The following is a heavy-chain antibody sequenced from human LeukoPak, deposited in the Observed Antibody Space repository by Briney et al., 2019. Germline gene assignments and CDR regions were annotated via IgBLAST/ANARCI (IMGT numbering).Heavy chain of an antibody. V-gene: IGHV3-49*04. J-gene: IGHJ6*02. CDR3: SRGPMQLWLHYGMDV. CDR2: IRSKAYRGTT. CDR1: GFTFGDHA. Sequence: GGPLRLSCAASGFTFGDHAMSWVRQAPGEGLEWVGFIRSKAYRGTTEYAASVKGRFTISRDDSNSIAYLQMNSLKTDDTAMYYCSRGPMQLWLHYGMDVWGQGTTVIVSS. D-gene: IGHD5-18*01.